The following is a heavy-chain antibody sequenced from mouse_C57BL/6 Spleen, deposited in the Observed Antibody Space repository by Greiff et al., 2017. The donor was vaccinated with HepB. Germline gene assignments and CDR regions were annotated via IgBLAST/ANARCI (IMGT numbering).Heavy chain of an antibody. CDR1: GFTFSDYG. CDR2: ISSGSSTI. Sequence: EVKLVESGGGLVKPGGSLKLSCAASGFTFSDYGMHWVRQAPEKGLEWVAYISSGSSTIYYADTVKGRFTISRDNAKNTLFLQMTSLRSEDTAMYYCARGPTPYYAMDYWGQGTSVTVSS. V-gene: IGHV5-17*01. J-gene: IGHJ4*01. D-gene: IGHD2-10*01. CDR3: ARGPTPYYAMDY.